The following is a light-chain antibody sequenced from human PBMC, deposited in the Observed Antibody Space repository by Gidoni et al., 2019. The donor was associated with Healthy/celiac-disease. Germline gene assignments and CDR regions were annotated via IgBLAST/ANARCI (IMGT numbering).Light chain of an antibody. CDR2: AAS. Sequence: DIQMTQSPSSLYASVGNRFTITCRSSQSISSYLNWYQQKPGKAPKLLIYAASSLQSGVPSRFRGSGSGTDFTLTICSLQSEDFATYYCQQSYSTPRAFGQGTKLEIK. V-gene: IGKV1-39*01. CDR3: QQSYSTPRA. CDR1: QSISSY. J-gene: IGKJ2*01.